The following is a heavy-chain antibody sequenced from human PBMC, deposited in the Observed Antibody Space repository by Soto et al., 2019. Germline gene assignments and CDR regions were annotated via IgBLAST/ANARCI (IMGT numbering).Heavy chain of an antibody. CDR2: IYYSGST. Sequence: PSETLSLTCTVSGGSISSYYWSWIRQPPGKGLEWIGYIYYSGSTNYNPSLKSRVTISVDTSKNQFSLKLSSVTAADTAVYYCARESSSSCFDYWGQGTLVTVS. CDR1: GGSISSYY. D-gene: IGHD6-6*01. J-gene: IGHJ4*02. CDR3: ARESSSSCFDY. V-gene: IGHV4-59*01.